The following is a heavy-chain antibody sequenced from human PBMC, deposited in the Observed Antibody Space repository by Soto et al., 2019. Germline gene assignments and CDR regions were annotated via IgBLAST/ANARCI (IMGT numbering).Heavy chain of an antibody. CDR2: MYYSGST. Sequence: PSETLSLTCTVSGGSISSSSYFWGWIRQPPGKGLEWIGSMYYSGSTYYNPSLKSRVTISVDTSKNQFSLKLSSVTAADTAVYYCARHLTYCSAGSCYSDFPYYGMDVWGQGTRVTVPS. V-gene: IGHV4-39*01. CDR1: GGSISSSSYF. D-gene: IGHD2-15*01. J-gene: IGHJ6*02. CDR3: ARHLTYCSAGSCYSDFPYYGMDV.